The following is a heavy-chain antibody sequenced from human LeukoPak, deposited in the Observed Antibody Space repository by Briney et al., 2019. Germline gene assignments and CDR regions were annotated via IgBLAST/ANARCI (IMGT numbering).Heavy chain of an antibody. CDR1: GGSISSSSYY. D-gene: IGHD4-23*01. Sequence: ETLSLTWTVSGGSISSSSYYWGWIRQPPGKGLEWVANMKEDGGEINYVDSVKGRFTISRDNAKNSLYLHMNSLRVDDTAVYYCARDRGYSTFDNWGQGTLVTVSS. CDR2: MKEDGGEI. V-gene: IGHV3-7*01. CDR3: ARDRGYSTFDN. J-gene: IGHJ5*02.